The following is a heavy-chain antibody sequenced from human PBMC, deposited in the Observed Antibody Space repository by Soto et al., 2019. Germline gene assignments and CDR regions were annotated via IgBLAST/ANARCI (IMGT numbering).Heavy chain of an antibody. J-gene: IGHJ2*01. D-gene: IGHD4-17*01. CDR3: ARATTVTTRHPNWYFDL. CDR2: IYYSGST. CDR1: GGSISSYY. Sequence: QVQLQESGPGLVKPSETLSLTCTVSGGSISSYYWSWIRQPPGKGLEWIGYIYYSGSTNYNPSLKSRVTISVDTSKNQFSLKLSSVTAADTAVYYCARATTVTTRHPNWYFDLWGRDTLVTVSS. V-gene: IGHV4-59*01.